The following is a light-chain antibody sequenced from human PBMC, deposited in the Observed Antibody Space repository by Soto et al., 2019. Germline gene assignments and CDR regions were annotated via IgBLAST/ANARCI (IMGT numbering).Light chain of an antibody. CDR1: SSDVGGYDY. CDR2: EVS. V-gene: IGLV2-8*01. J-gene: IGLJ3*02. CDR3: SSYAGSNNGV. Sequence: QSALTQPPSASGSPGQSVTISCTGTSSDVGGYDYVSWYQQHPGKAPKLMIYEVSKRPLGVPDRFSGSKSGNTASLTVSGLQAEDEADYYCSSYAGSNNGVFGGGTKLTVL.